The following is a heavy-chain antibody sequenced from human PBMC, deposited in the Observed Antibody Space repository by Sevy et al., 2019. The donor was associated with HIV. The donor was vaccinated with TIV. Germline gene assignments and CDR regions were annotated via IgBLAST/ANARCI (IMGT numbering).Heavy chain of an antibody. D-gene: IGHD4-17*01. CDR3: ARLRAYGDYGGVPRGFDY. Sequence: SETLSLTCTVSGGSISSSSYYWGWIRQPPGKGLEWIGSIYYSGSTYYNPSLKSRVTISVDTSKNQFSLKLSSVTAADTAVYYCARLRAYGDYGGVPRGFDYWGQGTLVTVSS. V-gene: IGHV4-39*01. CDR1: GGSISSSSYY. J-gene: IGHJ4*02. CDR2: IYYSGST.